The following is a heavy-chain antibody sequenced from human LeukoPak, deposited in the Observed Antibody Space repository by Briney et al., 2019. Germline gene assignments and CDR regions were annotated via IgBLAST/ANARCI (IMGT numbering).Heavy chain of an antibody. CDR2: ISAYNGNT. Sequence: ASVKVSCKASGYTFTSYGISWVRQAPGQGLEWMGWISAYNGNTNYAQKLQGRVTMTTDTSTSTAYMELRSLRSDDTAVYYCARPDSPGYYYDSSGYYYMSPFDYWGQGTLVTVSS. J-gene: IGHJ4*02. V-gene: IGHV1-18*01. D-gene: IGHD3-22*01. CDR3: ARPDSPGYYYDSSGYYYMSPFDY. CDR1: GYTFTSYG.